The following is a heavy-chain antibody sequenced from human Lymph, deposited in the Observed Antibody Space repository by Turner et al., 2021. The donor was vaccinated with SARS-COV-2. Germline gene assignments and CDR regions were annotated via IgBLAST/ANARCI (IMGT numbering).Heavy chain of an antibody. D-gene: IGHD1-26*01. V-gene: IGHV3-30-3*01. CDR3: ARTHSGNYLSAFDS. CDR1: GFTVSSSY. Sequence: VQLVESGGGLVQPGGSLRLSCAASGFTVSSSYMSWVRQAPGKGLECVAVVSYDGNNKYYADSVKGRFTISRDNSKNTLYLQMNSLRTEDTAVYYCARTHSGNYLSAFDSWGQGTLVTVSS. J-gene: IGHJ4*02. CDR2: VSYDGNNK.